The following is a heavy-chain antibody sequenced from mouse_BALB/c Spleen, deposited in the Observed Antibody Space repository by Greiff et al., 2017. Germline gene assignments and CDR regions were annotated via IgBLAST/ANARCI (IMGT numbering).Heavy chain of an antibody. D-gene: IGHD3-1*01. CDR1: GYAFTNYL. J-gene: IGHJ3*01. CDR3: AKGAARATWFAY. Sequence: QVQLQQSGAELVRPGTSVKVSCKASGYAFTNYLIEWVKQRPGQGLEWIGVINPGSGGTNYNEKFKGKATLTADKSSSTAYMQLSSLTSDDSAVYCCAKGAARATWFAYWGQGTLVTVSA. CDR2: INPGSGGT. V-gene: IGHV1-54*01.